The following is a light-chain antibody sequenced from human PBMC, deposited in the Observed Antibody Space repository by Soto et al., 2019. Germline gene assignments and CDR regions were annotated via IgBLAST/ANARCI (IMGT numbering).Light chain of an antibody. CDR1: ESVSTN. Sequence: EIVMTQSPATLSVSPGDRGTLSCRASESVSTNLAWYQQKAGQAPRLLIYGASTRATGIPTRFSGSGSGTEFTLTISSLQSEDFAIYYCQQYNNWPPFTFGPGTQVDIK. V-gene: IGKV3-15*01. J-gene: IGKJ3*01. CDR2: GAS. CDR3: QQYNNWPPFT.